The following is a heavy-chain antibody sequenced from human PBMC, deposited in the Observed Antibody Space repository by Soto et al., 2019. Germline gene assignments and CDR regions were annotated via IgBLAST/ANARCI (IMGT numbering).Heavy chain of an antibody. CDR3: ARVGLRYFDWLPEGPYYYYMDV. Sequence: SETLSLTCTVSGGSISSYYWSWIRQPPGKGLEWIGYIYYSGSTNYNPSLKSRVTISVDTSKNQFSLKLSSVTAADTAVYYCARVGLRYFDWLPEGPYYYYMDVWGKGTTVTVSS. CDR1: GGSISSYY. V-gene: IGHV4-59*08. D-gene: IGHD3-9*01. J-gene: IGHJ6*03. CDR2: IYYSGST.